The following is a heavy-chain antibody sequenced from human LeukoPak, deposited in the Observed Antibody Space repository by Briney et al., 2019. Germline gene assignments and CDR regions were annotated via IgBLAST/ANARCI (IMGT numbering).Heavy chain of an antibody. V-gene: IGHV1-18*01. Sequence: ASVKVSCKASGYTFTSYGINWVRQAPGQGLEWMGWISAYNSNTHYAQKLQGRVTMTTDTSTSTAYMEVRSLRSDDTAVYYCARQYSDILTGYHRGELYWYFDLWGRGTLVTVSS. CDR3: ARQYSDILTGYHRGELYWYFDL. J-gene: IGHJ2*01. D-gene: IGHD3-9*01. CDR1: GYTFTSYG. CDR2: ISAYNSNT.